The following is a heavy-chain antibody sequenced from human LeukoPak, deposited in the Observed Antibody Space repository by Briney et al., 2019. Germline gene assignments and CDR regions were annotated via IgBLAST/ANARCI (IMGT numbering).Heavy chain of an antibody. CDR2: ISGSGVST. V-gene: IGHV3-23*01. CDR1: GFTFSSYA. D-gene: IGHD3-3*01. Sequence: GGSLRLSCAASGFTFSSYAMSWVSQAPGKGLECVSAISGSGVSTYYADSVEGRFTISRHNSKKTMYLQMNSLRAEDTAVYYCAKDNDFCSGYCDYWGQGTLVTVSS. J-gene: IGHJ4*02. CDR3: AKDNDFCSGYCDY.